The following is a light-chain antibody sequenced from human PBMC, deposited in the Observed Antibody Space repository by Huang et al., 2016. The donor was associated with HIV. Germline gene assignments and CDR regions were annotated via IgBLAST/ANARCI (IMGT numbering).Light chain of an antibody. Sequence: DIVMTQSPDSLAVSLGERATINCKSSQSFLYSSNNKNYLAWYQQKPGQPPKLLIYGASSRESGVRDRFSGSGSGTDFTLTISSLQAEDVAVYYCQQYYSTPLTFGGGTKVEIK. CDR3: QQYYSTPLT. CDR2: GAS. CDR1: QSFLYSSNNKNY. V-gene: IGKV4-1*01. J-gene: IGKJ4*01.